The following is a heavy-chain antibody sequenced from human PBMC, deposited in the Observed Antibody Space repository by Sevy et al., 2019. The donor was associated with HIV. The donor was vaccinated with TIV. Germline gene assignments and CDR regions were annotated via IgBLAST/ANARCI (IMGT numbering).Heavy chain of an antibody. Sequence: SETLSLTCTVSGGSIRTFYWSWIRQPPGKGLEWIGYIYYSGSTNYNPSLKSPVTISVDTSKNQFSLKLSSVTATDTAVYYCARVPRTRSIAAAALYYFDYWGQGTLVTVSS. D-gene: IGHD6-13*01. CDR2: IYYSGST. V-gene: IGHV4-59*01. J-gene: IGHJ4*02. CDR3: ARVPRTRSIAAAALYYFDY. CDR1: GGSIRTFY.